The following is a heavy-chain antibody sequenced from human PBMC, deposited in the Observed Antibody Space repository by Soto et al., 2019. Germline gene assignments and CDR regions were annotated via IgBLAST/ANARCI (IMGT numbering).Heavy chain of an antibody. CDR3: AREKHYYYYYMDV. Sequence: HPGGSLRLSCAAPGFTFSSYWMSWVRQAPGKGLEWVANIKQDGSEKYYVDSVKGRFTISRDNAKNSLYLQMNSLRAEDTAVYYCAREKHYYYYYMDVWGKGTTVTVSS. J-gene: IGHJ6*03. CDR2: IKQDGSEK. CDR1: GFTFSSYW. V-gene: IGHV3-7*01.